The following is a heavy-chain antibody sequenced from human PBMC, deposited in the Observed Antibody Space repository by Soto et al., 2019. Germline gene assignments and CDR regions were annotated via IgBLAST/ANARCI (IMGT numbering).Heavy chain of an antibody. V-gene: IGHV1-58*01. D-gene: IGHD3-22*01. Sequence: SVKVSCKASGFTFTSSAVQWVRQARGQRLEWIVWIVVGSGNTNYAQKFQERVTITRDMSTGTAYMELSSLRSEDTAVYYCAAQPRIYFYDSTVDYWGQGTLVTVSS. J-gene: IGHJ4*02. CDR1: GFTFTSSA. CDR2: IVVGSGNT. CDR3: AAQPRIYFYDSTVDY.